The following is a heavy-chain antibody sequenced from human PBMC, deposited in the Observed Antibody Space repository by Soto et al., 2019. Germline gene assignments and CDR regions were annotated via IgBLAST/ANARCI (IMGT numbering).Heavy chain of an antibody. Sequence: SVKVSCKASWYTFATYDINWVRQAPVQGLEWLGWIYPNSGSTGYAQNFQGRITMTRNISRNTAHMELSSLQSEDTAVYYCDRERKFDFWRKGLDVWGQGTKVTVYS. D-gene: IGHD3-3*01. J-gene: IGHJ6*02. CDR1: WYTFATYD. CDR2: IYPNSGST. CDR3: DRERKFDFWRKGLDV. V-gene: IGHV1-8*01.